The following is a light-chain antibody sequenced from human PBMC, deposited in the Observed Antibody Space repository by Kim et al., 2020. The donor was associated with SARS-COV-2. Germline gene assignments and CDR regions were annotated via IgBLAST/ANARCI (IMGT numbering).Light chain of an antibody. CDR1: SSDVGGNNY. V-gene: IGLV2-11*01. J-gene: IGLJ2*01. Sequence: QSALTQPRSMSGSPGQSVTISCTGTSSDVGGNNYVSWYQQHPGKVPKVVIYDVNMRPSGVPDRFSGSKSGNTASLTISGLQADDEADYFCCAYAGSYTLVFGGGTQLTVL. CDR2: DVN. CDR3: CAYAGSYTLV.